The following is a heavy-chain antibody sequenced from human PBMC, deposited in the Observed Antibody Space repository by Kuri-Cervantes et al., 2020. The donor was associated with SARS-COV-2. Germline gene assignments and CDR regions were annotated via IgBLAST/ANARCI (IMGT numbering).Heavy chain of an antibody. CDR1: GYSISSGYY. Sequence: GSLRLSCAVSGYSISSGYYWGWIRPPPGKGLEWIGSIYHSGSTYYNPSLKSRVTISVDTSKNQFSLKLNSVTAADTAVYYCARHDHRFLKWLGGWFDPWGQGTLVTVSS. D-gene: IGHD3-3*01. CDR2: IYHSGST. V-gene: IGHV4-38-2*01. CDR3: ARHDHRFLKWLGGWFDP. J-gene: IGHJ5*02.